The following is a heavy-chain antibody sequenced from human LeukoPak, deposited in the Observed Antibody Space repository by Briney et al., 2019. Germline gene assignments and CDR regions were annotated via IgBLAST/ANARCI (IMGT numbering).Heavy chain of an antibody. J-gene: IGHJ4*02. CDR3: ARGGRAARFDY. Sequence: GGSLRLSCAASGFTFSSYSMNWVRQAPGKGLEWGSYISGSSSTIYYADSVKGRFTISRDNGKNTLYLQMNSLRAEDTAVYYCARGGRAARFDYWGQGTLVTVSS. CDR1: GFTFSSYS. V-gene: IGHV3-48*01. D-gene: IGHD2-15*01. CDR2: ISGSSSTI.